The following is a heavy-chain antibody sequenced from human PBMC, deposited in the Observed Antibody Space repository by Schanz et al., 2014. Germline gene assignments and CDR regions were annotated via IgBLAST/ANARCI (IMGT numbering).Heavy chain of an antibody. Sequence: VQLAESGGGLVQPGGSLRLSCAVSGFTVSSNHMSWVRQAPGKGLEWVSAISGSGGSTYYADSVKGRFTVSRDSGQNSLYLQMNSLRAGDTAVYYCARGTDWNLHYWGQGALVTVSS. CDR3: ARGTDWNLHY. CDR1: GFTVSSNH. D-gene: IGHD1-1*01. V-gene: IGHV3-66*01. CDR2: ISGSGGST. J-gene: IGHJ4*02.